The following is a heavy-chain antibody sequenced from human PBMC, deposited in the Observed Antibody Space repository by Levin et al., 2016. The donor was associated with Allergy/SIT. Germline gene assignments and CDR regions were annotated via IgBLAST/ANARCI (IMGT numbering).Heavy chain of an antibody. V-gene: IGHV3-74*01. CDR2: INDDGKNT. CDR3: ARGPRESRNRHVK. Sequence: VRQAPGKGLVWVSRINDDGKNTVYADSVKGRFSISRDNTKNTVYLQMNSLRVEDTAVYYCARGPRESRNRHVKWGQGTLVTVSS. J-gene: IGHJ4*02. D-gene: IGHD3-16*02.